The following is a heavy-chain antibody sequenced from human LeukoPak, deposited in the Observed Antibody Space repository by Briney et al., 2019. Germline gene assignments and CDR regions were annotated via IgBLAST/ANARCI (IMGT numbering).Heavy chain of an antibody. CDR2: IDPSSTYI. J-gene: IGHJ4*02. D-gene: IGHD2-2*01. Sequence: GGSLRLSCAASGFTFRSCMNWVRQAPGKGLEWVSAIDPSSTYIYYADSVKGRFTISRDNAENSLYLQMNSLRVKDTAVYYCARAPTVLVGYCSSSSCQADYWGQGTLVTVSS. CDR1: GFTFRSC. V-gene: IGHV3-21*01. CDR3: ARAPTVLVGYCSSSSCQADY.